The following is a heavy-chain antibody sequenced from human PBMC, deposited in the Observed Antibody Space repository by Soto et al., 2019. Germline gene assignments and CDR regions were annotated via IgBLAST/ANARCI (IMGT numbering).Heavy chain of an antibody. V-gene: IGHV4-30-2*01. J-gene: IGHJ6*02. CDR2: IYHSGST. D-gene: IGHD2-21*01. CDR3: ARTTPWLLFFYGMDV. CDR1: GGSISSGGYS. Sequence: SETLSLTCAVSGGSISSGGYSWSWIRQPPGKGLEWIGYIYHSGSTYYNPSLKSRVTISVDRSKNQFSLKLSSVTAADTAVYYCARTTPWLLFFYGMDVWGQGTTVTVSS.